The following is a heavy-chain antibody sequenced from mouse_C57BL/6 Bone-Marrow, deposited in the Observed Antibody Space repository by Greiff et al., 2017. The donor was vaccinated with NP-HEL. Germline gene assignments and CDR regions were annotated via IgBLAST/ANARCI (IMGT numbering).Heavy chain of an antibody. V-gene: IGHV7-3*01. D-gene: IGHD2-4*01. J-gene: IGHJ4*01. CDR1: GFTFTDYY. CDR3: ARSIYYDYADDPFYAMDY. Sequence: EVQLVESGGGLVQPGGSLSLSCAASGFTFTDYYMSWVRQPPGKALEWLGFISNKANGYTTAYSASVKGRFTISSDNSQSILYLQMNALRAEDRATYYCARSIYYDYADDPFYAMDYGGQGTSVTVSS. CDR2: ISNKANGYTT.